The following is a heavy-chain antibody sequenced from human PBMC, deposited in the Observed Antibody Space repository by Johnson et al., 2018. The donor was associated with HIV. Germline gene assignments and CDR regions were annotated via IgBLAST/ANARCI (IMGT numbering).Heavy chain of an antibody. Sequence: VRLVESGGGLVKPGGSLRLSCAASEFTFSKAWMNWVRQAPGKGLEWVGRIKSNTAGGTADYAAPVTGRFTISRADSKATLYLEMKSLKTEDTAIYYCTTEVMEWELQIGWTRAFDIWGQGTMVTVSS. V-gene: IGHV3-15*01. D-gene: IGHD1-26*01. J-gene: IGHJ3*02. CDR1: EFTFSKAW. CDR2: IKSNTAGGTA. CDR3: TTEVMEWELQIGWTRAFDI.